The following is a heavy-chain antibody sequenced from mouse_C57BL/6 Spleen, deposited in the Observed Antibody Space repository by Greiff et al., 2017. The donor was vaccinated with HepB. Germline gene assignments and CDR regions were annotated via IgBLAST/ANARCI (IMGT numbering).Heavy chain of an antibody. V-gene: IGHV1-54*01. Sequence: VQLQQSGAELVRPGTSVKVSCKASGYAFTNYLIEWVKQRPGQGLEWIGVINPGSGGTNYNEKFKGKATLTADKSSSNAYMQLSSLTSEDSAVYFCARSRFYSNSWYFDVWGTGTTVTVSS. D-gene: IGHD2-5*01. J-gene: IGHJ1*03. CDR2: INPGSGGT. CDR3: ARSRFYSNSWYFDV. CDR1: GYAFTNYL.